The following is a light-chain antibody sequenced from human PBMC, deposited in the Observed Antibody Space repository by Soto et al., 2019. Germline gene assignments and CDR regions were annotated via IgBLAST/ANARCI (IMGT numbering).Light chain of an antibody. V-gene: IGKV3-11*01. Sequence: ESVLTQFPATRSLSPGERATLSCRASQSVSSYLAWYQQKPGQAPRLLIYDASSWATGIPARFSGSGSGTDFTLTISSLEPEDFAVYYCQQRSNWLRTFGQGTKVDIK. CDR1: QSVSSY. CDR2: DAS. J-gene: IGKJ1*01. CDR3: QQRSNWLRT.